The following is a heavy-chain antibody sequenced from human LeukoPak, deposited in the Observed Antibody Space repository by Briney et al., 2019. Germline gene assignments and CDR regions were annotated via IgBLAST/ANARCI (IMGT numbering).Heavy chain of an antibody. CDR2: IHHSGST. Sequence: PSETLSLTCTVSGGSISSSSYYWAWIRQPPGKGLEWIGSIHHSGSTYYNPSLKSRVTISVGTSKNQFSLKLSSVTAADTAVYYCARSPSVMVRAVIAPYYFDYWGQGTLVTVSS. V-gene: IGHV4-39*07. D-gene: IGHD3-10*01. CDR3: ARSPSVMVRAVIAPYYFDY. CDR1: GGSISSSSYY. J-gene: IGHJ4*02.